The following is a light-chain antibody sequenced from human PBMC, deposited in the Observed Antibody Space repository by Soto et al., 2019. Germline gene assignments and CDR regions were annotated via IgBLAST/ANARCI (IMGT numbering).Light chain of an antibody. Sequence: EIVMTQSPVTLSVSPGERATLSCRASQSVSNHLAWYQQKPGQPPRLLIYGASTRAVGFPARFSGSGSGTEFSLTITSLQSEDFGVDYCQQYNSWPPRTFGQGTKLEIK. CDR2: GAS. J-gene: IGKJ2*01. V-gene: IGKV3-15*01. CDR3: QQYNSWPPRT. CDR1: QSVSNH.